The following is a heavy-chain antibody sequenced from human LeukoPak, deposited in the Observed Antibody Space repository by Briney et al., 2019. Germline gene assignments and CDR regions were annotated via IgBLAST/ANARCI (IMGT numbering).Heavy chain of an antibody. CDR2: ISKDGRKN. J-gene: IGHJ4*02. Sequence: GRSLTLSCEASGFSFSTSGVHWVRQAPGKGLEWMAAISKDGRKNHYADSVKGRFTISRDNSKSTLFLQMNSLRAEDTAVYYCARGGESGYYSPYYFDYWGQGTLVTVSS. CDR3: ARGGESGYYSPYYFDY. V-gene: IGHV3-30*04. D-gene: IGHD3-3*01. CDR1: GFSFSTSG.